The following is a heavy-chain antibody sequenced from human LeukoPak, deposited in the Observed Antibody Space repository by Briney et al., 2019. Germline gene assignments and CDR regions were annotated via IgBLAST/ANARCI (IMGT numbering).Heavy chain of an antibody. CDR1: GFTFSTYE. J-gene: IGHJ4*02. Sequence: PGGSLRLSCAASGFTFSTYEMNWVRQAPGKGLEWVSYITSSGAAVYYADSVKGRFTVSRDNAQKILYLQMSSLRSEDTAVYYCARVYRSSTWQGVDYWGQGTLVTVSS. D-gene: IGHD2-2*01. CDR2: ITSSGAAV. CDR3: ARVYRSSTWQGVDY. V-gene: IGHV3-48*03.